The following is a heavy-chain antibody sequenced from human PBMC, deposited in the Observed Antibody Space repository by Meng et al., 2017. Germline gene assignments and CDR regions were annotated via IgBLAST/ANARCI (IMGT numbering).Heavy chain of an antibody. CDR2: ISAYNGNT. V-gene: IGHV1-18*01. CDR3: ARAGIAVAGPDY. J-gene: IGHJ4*02. Sequence: QVQLVQAGAEVKKPGASVKVSCKASGYTFTSYGISWLRQDPGQRLEGMRWISAYNGNTNYAQKLQGRVTMTTDTSTSKAYMELRSLRSDDTAVYYCARAGIAVAGPDYWGQGTLVTVSS. CDR1: GYTFTSYG. D-gene: IGHD6-19*01.